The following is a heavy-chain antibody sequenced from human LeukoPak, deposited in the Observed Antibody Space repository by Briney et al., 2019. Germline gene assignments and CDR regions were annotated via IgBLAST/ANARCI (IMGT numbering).Heavy chain of an antibody. D-gene: IGHD3-3*01. Sequence: GGSLRLSCAASGFTFSSYGMNWVRQAPGEGLEWVSYISSSGSTIYYADSVKGRFAISRDNAKNSLYLQMNSLRAEDTAVYYCARGGYDFWSGYPLDYWGQGTLVTVSS. CDR2: ISSSGSTI. V-gene: IGHV3-48*03. CDR1: GFTFSSYG. J-gene: IGHJ4*02. CDR3: ARGGYDFWSGYPLDY.